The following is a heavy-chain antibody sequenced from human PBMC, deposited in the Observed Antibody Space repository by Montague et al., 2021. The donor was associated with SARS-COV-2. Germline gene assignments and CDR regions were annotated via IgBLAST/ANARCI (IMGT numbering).Heavy chain of an antibody. V-gene: IGHV3-23*01. D-gene: IGHD2-8*01. CDR3: AKNGGSGSLVYWHFDL. Sequence: SLRLSCAASGFPFNTYTTTWVRQAPGKGLEWVSPIFGSGAGKYYADSVQGRFTISRDNSKNTLYLQLHSLGAEDTAVYYCAKNGGSGSLVYWHFDLWGRGTPVAVSS. J-gene: IGHJ2*01. CDR2: IFGSGAGK. CDR1: GFPFNTYT.